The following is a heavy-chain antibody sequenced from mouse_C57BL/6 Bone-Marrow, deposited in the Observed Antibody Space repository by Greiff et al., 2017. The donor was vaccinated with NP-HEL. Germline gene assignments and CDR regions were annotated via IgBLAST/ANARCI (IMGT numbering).Heavy chain of an antibody. CDR1: GFTFSNYW. V-gene: IGHV6-3*01. Sequence: EVMLVESGGGLVQPGGSMKLSCVASGFTFSNYWMNWVRQSPEKGLEWVAQIRLKSDNYATHYAESVKGRFTISRDDSKSSVYLQMNNLRAEDTGIYYCTGSYDYDDYYAMDYWGQGTSVTVSS. J-gene: IGHJ4*01. CDR2: IRLKSDNYAT. D-gene: IGHD2-4*01. CDR3: TGSYDYDDYYAMDY.